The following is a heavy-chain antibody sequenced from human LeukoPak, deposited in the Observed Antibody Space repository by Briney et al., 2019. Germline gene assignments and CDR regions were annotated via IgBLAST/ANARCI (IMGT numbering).Heavy chain of an antibody. CDR1: GGSISSYY. V-gene: IGHV4-59*01. CDR2: IYYSGST. CDR3: ARSVTTVTTFSYYYYGMDV. J-gene: IGHJ6*02. D-gene: IGHD4-17*01. Sequence: ASETLSLTCTVSGGSISSYYWSWIRQPPGKGLEWIGYIYYSGSTNYNPSLKSRVTISVDTSKNQFSLKLSSVTAADTAVYYCARSVTTVTTFSYYYYGMDVWGQGTTVTVSS.